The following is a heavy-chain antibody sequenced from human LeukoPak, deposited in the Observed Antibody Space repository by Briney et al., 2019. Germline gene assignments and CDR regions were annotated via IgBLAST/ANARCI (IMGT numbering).Heavy chain of an antibody. V-gene: IGHV4-34*01. Sequence: NPSETLSLTCAVYGGSFSGYYWSWIRQPPGKGLEWIGEINHSGSTNYNPSLKSRVTISVDTSKNQFSLKLSSVTAADTAVYYCARATGPYYYDGSGYYWDYWGQGTLVTVSS. CDR3: ARATGPYYYDGSGYYWDY. J-gene: IGHJ4*02. CDR1: GGSFSGYY. D-gene: IGHD3-22*01. CDR2: INHSGST.